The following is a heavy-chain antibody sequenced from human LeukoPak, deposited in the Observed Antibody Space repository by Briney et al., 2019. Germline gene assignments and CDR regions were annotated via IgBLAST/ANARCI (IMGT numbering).Heavy chain of an antibody. Sequence: GGSLTLSCGACGFTFSNYWVHWVRQAPAKGLVWVARINRDWSTTKYADAVKGRFTVSRDNAKNTLNLQINSLRAEDTAVYYCARDKKSGESSEIDYWGQGTLVTVSS. CDR3: ARDKKSGESSEIDY. V-gene: IGHV3-74*03. J-gene: IGHJ4*02. CDR1: GFTFSNYW. CDR2: INRDWSTT. D-gene: IGHD3-10*01.